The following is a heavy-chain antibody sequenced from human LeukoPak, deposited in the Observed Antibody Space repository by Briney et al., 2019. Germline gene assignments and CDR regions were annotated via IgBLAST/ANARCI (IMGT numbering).Heavy chain of an antibody. Sequence: PGGSLRLSCAASGFTFSSYSMNWVRQAPGKGLEWVSYISSSSSTIYYADSVKGRFTISRDNAKNSLYLQMNSLRDEDTAVYYCAPSIAAAGHYWFDPWGQGTLVTVSS. D-gene: IGHD6-13*01. CDR2: ISSSSSTI. V-gene: IGHV3-48*02. CDR1: GFTFSSYS. J-gene: IGHJ5*02. CDR3: APSIAAAGHYWFDP.